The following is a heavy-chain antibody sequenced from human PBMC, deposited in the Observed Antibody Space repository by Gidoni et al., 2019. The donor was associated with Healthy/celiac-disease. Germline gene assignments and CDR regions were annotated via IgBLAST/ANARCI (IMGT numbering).Heavy chain of an antibody. CDR3: ARFIAVAGSDY. Sequence: QVQLQESGPGLVKPSQTLSLTCTVSGGPISSGGYYWSWIRQHPGEGLEWIGYIYYSGSTYYNPSLKSRVTISVDTSKNQFSLKLSSVTAADTAVYYCARFIAVAGSDYWGQGTLVTVSS. CDR1: GGPISSGGYY. V-gene: IGHV4-31*03. J-gene: IGHJ4*02. CDR2: IYYSGST. D-gene: IGHD6-19*01.